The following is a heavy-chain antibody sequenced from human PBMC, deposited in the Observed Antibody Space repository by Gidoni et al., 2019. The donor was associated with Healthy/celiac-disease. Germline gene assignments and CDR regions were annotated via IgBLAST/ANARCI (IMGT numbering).Heavy chain of an antibody. Sequence: QLQLQASGPGLVTPSETLSLTCTVSGRSISSSRYYWGWSRQPPGKGLEVIGSIYNSGSTYYNPSLKSRVTISVDTSKNQFSLKLSSVTAADPAVYYCARRRTHPGWCDPWGQGTLVTVSS. CDR2: IYNSGST. V-gene: IGHV4-39*01. CDR3: ARRRTHPGWCDP. CDR1: GRSISSSRYY. J-gene: IGHJ5*02.